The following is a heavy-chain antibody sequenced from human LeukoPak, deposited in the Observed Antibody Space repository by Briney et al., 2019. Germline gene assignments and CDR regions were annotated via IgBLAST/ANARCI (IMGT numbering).Heavy chain of an antibody. CDR1: GDSVSSNNAA. CDR2: TYYRSHWVY. V-gene: IGHV6-1*01. Sequence: SQTLSLTCAISGDSVSSNNAAWNCIRQSPSRGLEWLGRTYYRSHWVYDYAGSVKGRITVNPDTSKNQFSLQLKAAIPEDTAVYYCARESVAERFDCWSQGSLVTVSS. J-gene: IGHJ4*02. D-gene: IGHD1-1*01. CDR3: ARESVAERFDC.